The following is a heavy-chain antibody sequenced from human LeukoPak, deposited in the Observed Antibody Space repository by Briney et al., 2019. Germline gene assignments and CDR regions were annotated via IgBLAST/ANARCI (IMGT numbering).Heavy chain of an antibody. Sequence: GGSLRLPCAASGFTFSTYAMSWVRQAPGKGLEWVSLIGGSDGRTRYADSVKGRFTISRDNSKNTLYLEMNSLRAEDTAVYYCAKDSSSYDWGYMDVWGKGTTVTISS. J-gene: IGHJ6*03. CDR2: IGGSDGRT. D-gene: IGHD3-22*01. CDR1: GFTFSTYA. V-gene: IGHV3-23*01. CDR3: AKDSSSYDWGYMDV.